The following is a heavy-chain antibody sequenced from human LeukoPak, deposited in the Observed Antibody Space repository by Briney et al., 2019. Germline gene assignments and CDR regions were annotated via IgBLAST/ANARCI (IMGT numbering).Heavy chain of an antibody. J-gene: IGHJ5*02. CDR1: GGSINSYY. Sequence: PSETLSLTCTVSGGSINSYYWNWIRQPPGKGLEWIGYIHSSGTTSYNPSLKSRVTISLDTSKNQFSLKLSSVTAADTAVHYCARRIWPWGQGTLVTVSS. CDR3: ARRIWP. V-gene: IGHV4-59*01. CDR2: IHSSGTT.